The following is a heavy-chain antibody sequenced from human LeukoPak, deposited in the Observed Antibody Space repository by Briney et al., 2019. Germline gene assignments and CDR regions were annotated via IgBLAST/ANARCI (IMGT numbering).Heavy chain of an antibody. CDR1: GFTFTSYG. CDR2: ISYDGNNE. CDR3: AKDSLVYCSSTSCHKGYFDY. D-gene: IGHD2-2*01. J-gene: IGHJ4*02. V-gene: IGHV3-30*18. Sequence: GRSLRLSCASSGFTFTSYGMHWVRQAPGKGLERVAVISYDGNNEYYADSVKGRFTISRDNSKNTLYLQMNSLRTEDTAVYYCAKDSLVYCSSTSCHKGYFDYWGQGTLVTVSA.